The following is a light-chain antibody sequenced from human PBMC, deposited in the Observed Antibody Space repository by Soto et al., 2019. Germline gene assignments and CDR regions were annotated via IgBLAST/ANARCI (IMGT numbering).Light chain of an antibody. CDR3: HQRSNWPPLT. CDR1: QSVGGY. V-gene: IGKV3-11*01. J-gene: IGKJ4*01. Sequence: IVLTQSPATLSLSPGERATLSCRASQSVGGYLDWYQQKPGQAPRLLIYDASNRASGIPARFSGSGSGTDFTLTISSLEPEDLAVYYCHQRSNWPPLTFGGGTKGEIK. CDR2: DAS.